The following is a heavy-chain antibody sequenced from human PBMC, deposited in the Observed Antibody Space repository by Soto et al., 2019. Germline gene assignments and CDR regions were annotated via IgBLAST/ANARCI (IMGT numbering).Heavy chain of an antibody. V-gene: IGHV4-39*01. CDR3: ARQSDDYGDYVEDY. CDR1: GGSISSSSYY. Sequence: SETLSLTCTVSGGSISSSSYYWGWIRQPPGKGLERIGSIYYSGSTYYNPSLKSRITISVDTSKNQFSLKLSSVTAADTAVYYWARQSDDYGDYVEDYWGQGTLVTVSS. J-gene: IGHJ4*02. D-gene: IGHD4-17*01. CDR2: IYYSGST.